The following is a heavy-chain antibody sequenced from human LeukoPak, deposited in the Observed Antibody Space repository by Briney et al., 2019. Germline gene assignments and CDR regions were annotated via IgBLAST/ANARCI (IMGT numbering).Heavy chain of an antibody. CDR2: ISGSGGST. V-gene: IGHV3-23*01. D-gene: IGHD6-13*01. CDR3: AKDLLGIAAAAEGDAFDI. Sequence: GGSLRLSCAASGFTFSSYAMSWVRQAPGKGLEWVSAISGSGGSTYYADSVKGRFTISRDNSKNTLYLQMNSLRAEDTAVYYCAKDLLGIAAAAEGDAFDIWGQGTMVTVSS. J-gene: IGHJ3*02. CDR1: GFTFSSYA.